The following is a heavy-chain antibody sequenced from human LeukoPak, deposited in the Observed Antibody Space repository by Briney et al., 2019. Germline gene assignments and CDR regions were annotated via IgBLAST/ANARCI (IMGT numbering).Heavy chain of an antibody. CDR3: ARDPGTHYYYYYMDV. CDR1: GYTFTSYG. Sequence: ASVKVSCKASGYTFTSYGISWVRRAPGQGLEWMGWISAYNGNTNYAQKLQGRVTMTTDTSTSTAYMELRSLRSDDTAVYYCARDPGTHYYYYYMDVWGKGTTVTVSS. J-gene: IGHJ6*03. V-gene: IGHV1-18*01. CDR2: ISAYNGNT. D-gene: IGHD3-10*01.